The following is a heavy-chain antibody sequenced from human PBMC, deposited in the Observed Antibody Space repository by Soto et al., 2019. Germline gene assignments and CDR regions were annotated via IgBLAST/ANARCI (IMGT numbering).Heavy chain of an antibody. CDR3: ARDADASGWYHYGMDV. V-gene: IGHV3-7*01. CDR1: GFTLSSYW. D-gene: IGHD6-19*01. CDR2: IKQDGSEK. Sequence: EVQLVESGGALVQPGGSLRLSCAASGFTLSSYWMNWVRQAPGKGLEWVANIKQDGSEKYYVDSVKGRFFISRDNAKNSLYLQLNSLRAEDTAVYYCARDADASGWYHYGMDVWGQGTLVTVSS. J-gene: IGHJ6*02.